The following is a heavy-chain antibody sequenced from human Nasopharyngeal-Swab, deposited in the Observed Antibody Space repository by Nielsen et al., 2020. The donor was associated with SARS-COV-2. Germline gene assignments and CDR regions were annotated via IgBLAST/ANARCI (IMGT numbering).Heavy chain of an antibody. CDR1: GFTFDDYA. CDR3: ATSHLGYYFGLDV. V-gene: IGHV3-9*01. CDR2: ISWKSDII. J-gene: IGHJ6*02. Sequence: SLKISCAASGFTFDDYAMHWVRQGPGKGLEWVSGISWKSDIIGYADSVKGRFTISRDNGKTSLYLQMNSLKSEDTALYYCATSHLGYYFGLDVWGQGTTVTVSS.